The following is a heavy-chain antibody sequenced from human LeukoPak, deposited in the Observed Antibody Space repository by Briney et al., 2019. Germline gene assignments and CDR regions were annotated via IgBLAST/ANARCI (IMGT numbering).Heavy chain of an antibody. CDR2: VDPEDGET. Sequence: ASVKVSCKVSGYTFTDYYMHWVQQAPGKGLEWMGLVDPEDGETIYAEKFQGRVTITADTSTDTAYMKLGSLRSEDTAVYYCATMEYCSGGSCPDWGQGTLVTVSS. CDR3: ATMEYCSGGSCPD. CDR1: GYTFTDYY. J-gene: IGHJ4*02. D-gene: IGHD2-15*01. V-gene: IGHV1-69-2*01.